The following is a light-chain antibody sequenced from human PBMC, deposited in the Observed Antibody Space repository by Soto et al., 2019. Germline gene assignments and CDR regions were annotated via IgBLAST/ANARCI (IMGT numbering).Light chain of an antibody. Sequence: EIVMTQSPATLSVSPCEGATLSCRASQSVSSNLAWYQQTPGQALRLLIYGASTRATGIPARFSGSGSGTEFTLPISSLQSEDFAVYYCQQRSTFGQGTRLEI. J-gene: IGKJ5*01. CDR1: QSVSSN. CDR3: QQRST. V-gene: IGKV3-15*01. CDR2: GAS.